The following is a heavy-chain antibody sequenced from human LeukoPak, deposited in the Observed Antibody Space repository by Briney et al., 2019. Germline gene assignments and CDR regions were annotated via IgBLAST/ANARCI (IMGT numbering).Heavy chain of an antibody. Sequence: GGSLRLSCAASGFTFSSYWMHWVRQAPGKGLEWVGRIKSKTDGGTTDYAAPVKGRFTISRDDSKNTLYLQMNSLKTEDTAVYYCTTDLTLGTYYYYGMDVWGKGTTVTVSS. CDR2: IKSKTDGGTT. D-gene: IGHD6-13*01. CDR1: GFTFSSYW. CDR3: TTDLTLGTYYYYGMDV. V-gene: IGHV3-15*01. J-gene: IGHJ6*04.